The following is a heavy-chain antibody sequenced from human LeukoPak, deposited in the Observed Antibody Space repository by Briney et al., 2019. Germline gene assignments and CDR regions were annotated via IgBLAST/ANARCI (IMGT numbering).Heavy chain of an antibody. J-gene: IGHJ5*02. CDR3: ARLVRYGNSPWLGFDP. CDR1: GGSFSGYY. Sequence: SETLSLTCAVYGGSFSGYYWTWIRKPPGMGLEWIGEINHSGNTNYNPSLKSRVTMSVAPSKNHFSLKLSSVIAADTAVYFCARLVRYGNSPWLGFDPWGQGALVTVSS. D-gene: IGHD4-23*01. CDR2: INHSGNT. V-gene: IGHV4-34*01.